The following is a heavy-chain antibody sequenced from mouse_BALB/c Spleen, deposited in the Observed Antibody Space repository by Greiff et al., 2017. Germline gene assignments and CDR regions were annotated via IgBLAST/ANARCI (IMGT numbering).Heavy chain of an antibody. CDR3: ARAITTATHSYYFDY. D-gene: IGHD1-2*01. CDR1: GYTFTNYW. J-gene: IGHJ2*01. CDR2: IYPGGGYT. V-gene: IGHV1-63*02. Sequence: VQLQQSGAELVRPGTSVKISCKASGYTFTNYWLGWVKQRPGHGLEWIGDIYPGGGYTNYNEKFKGKATLTADTSSSTAYMQLSSLTSEDSAVYFCARAITTATHSYYFDYWGQGTTLTVSS.